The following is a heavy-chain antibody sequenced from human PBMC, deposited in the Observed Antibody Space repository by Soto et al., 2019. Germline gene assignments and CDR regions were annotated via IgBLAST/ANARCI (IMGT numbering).Heavy chain of an antibody. V-gene: IGHV3-33*01. D-gene: IGHD3-22*01. Sequence: QVQLVESGGGVVQPGRSLRLSCAASGFTFSSYGMHWVRQAPGKGLEWVAVIWYDGSNKYYADSVKGRFTISRDNSTNPPYPQMNSLRAEDTAVYYCAREAYSYDISGSSSYFAYWGQGTLVTVSS. CDR3: AREAYSYDISGSSSYFAY. CDR2: IWYDGSNK. CDR1: GFTFSSYG. J-gene: IGHJ4*02.